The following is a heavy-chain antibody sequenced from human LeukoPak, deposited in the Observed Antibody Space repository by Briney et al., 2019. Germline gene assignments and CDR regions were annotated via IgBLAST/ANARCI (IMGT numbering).Heavy chain of an antibody. CDR2: IYSGGST. J-gene: IGHJ6*03. CDR3: ATTMIFGVVIIDYYYYMDV. V-gene: IGHV3-53*01. CDR1: GFTVSSNY. D-gene: IGHD3/OR15-3a*01. Sequence: PGGSLRLSCAASGFTVSSNYMSWVRQAPGKGLEWVSVIYSGGSTYYADSVKGRFTISRDNSKNTLYLQMNSLRAEDTAVYYCATTMIFGVVIIDYYYYMDVWGKGTTVTVSS.